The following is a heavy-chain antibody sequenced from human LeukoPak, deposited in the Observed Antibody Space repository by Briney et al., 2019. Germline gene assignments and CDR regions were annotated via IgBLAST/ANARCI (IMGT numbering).Heavy chain of an antibody. Sequence: PGGSLRLSCAASGFTFSSNWMHWVRQAPGKGLAWVSRINTDGSNTLYADSVKGRFTISRDNAKNTLYLQVNSLRAEDTAVYYCARVDCRGGSCYFDYWGQGTLVTVSS. J-gene: IGHJ4*02. CDR1: GFTFSSNW. CDR3: ARVDCRGGSCYFDY. V-gene: IGHV3-74*03. CDR2: INTDGSNT. D-gene: IGHD2-15*01.